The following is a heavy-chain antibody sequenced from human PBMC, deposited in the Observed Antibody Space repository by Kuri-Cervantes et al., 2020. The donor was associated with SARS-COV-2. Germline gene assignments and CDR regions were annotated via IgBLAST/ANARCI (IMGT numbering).Heavy chain of an antibody. CDR1: GFTFSSYS. CDR3: TKDLSPYDVLIGCPRGLDY. Sequence: GGSLRLSCAASGFTFSSYSMNWVRQAPGKGLEWVSYISSSDSYIYYADSVKGRFTISRDDAKNSLYLQMNRLRAEDTALYYCTKDLSPYDVLIGCPRGLDYWGQGNPVTVSS. V-gene: IGHV3-21*04. CDR2: ISSSDSYI. J-gene: IGHJ4*02. D-gene: IGHD3-9*01.